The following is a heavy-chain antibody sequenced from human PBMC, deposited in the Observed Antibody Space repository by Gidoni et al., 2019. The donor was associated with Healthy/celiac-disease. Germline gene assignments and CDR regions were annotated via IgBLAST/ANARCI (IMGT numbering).Heavy chain of an antibody. CDR3: ARDFSYCSGGSCYYYGMDV. CDR1: GGSLSSYY. J-gene: IGHJ6*02. V-gene: IGHV4-59*01. Sequence: QVQLQESGPGLVKPSETLSLTCTVSGGSLSSYYWSWLRQPQGKGLEWIWYIYYSGSTNYNPSLKSRVTISVDTSKNQFSLKLSSVTAADTAVYYCARDFSYCSGGSCYYYGMDVWGQGTTVTVSS. D-gene: IGHD2-15*01. CDR2: IYYSGST.